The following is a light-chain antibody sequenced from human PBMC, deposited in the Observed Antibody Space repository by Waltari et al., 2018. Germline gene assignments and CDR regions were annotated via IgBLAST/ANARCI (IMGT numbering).Light chain of an antibody. V-gene: IGKV4-1*01. Sequence: IVMTQSPDSLAVYLGERATNNCKSSQSVLYSSNNKNYLAWYQQKPGQLPKLLIYCASTRESGVPDRFSGSGSGTDFTLTISSLQAEDVAVYYCQQYYSTPLTFGGGTKVEIK. CDR3: QQYYSTPLT. CDR2: CAS. CDR1: QSVLYSSNNKNY. J-gene: IGKJ4*01.